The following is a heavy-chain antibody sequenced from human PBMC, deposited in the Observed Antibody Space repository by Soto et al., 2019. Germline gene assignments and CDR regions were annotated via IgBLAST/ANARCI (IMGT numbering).Heavy chain of an antibody. CDR2: INAGNGNT. V-gene: IGHV1-3*01. CDR1: GYTFTSYA. Sequence: EASVKVSCKASGYTFTSYAMHWVRQAPGQRLEWMEWINAGNGNTKYSHKFQGRVTITRDTSASTAYMELSSLRSEDTAVYYCAATETYYDILTGYEPNNWFDPWGQGTLVTVSS. D-gene: IGHD3-9*01. J-gene: IGHJ5*02. CDR3: AATETYYDILTGYEPNNWFDP.